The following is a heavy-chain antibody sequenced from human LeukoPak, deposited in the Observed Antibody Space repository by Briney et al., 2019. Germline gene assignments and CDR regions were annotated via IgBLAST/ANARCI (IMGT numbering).Heavy chain of an antibody. D-gene: IGHD3-22*01. CDR3: ARCPYHYYDSSGYYFDY. J-gene: IGHJ4*02. CDR1: GGSISSYY. CDR2: IYYSGST. Sequence: SETLSLTCTVSGGSISSYYWSWIRQPPGKGLEWIGYIYYSGSTNYNPSLKSRVTISVDTSKNQFSLKLSSVTAAGTAVYYCARCPYHYYDSSGYYFDYWGQGTLVTVSS. V-gene: IGHV4-59*01.